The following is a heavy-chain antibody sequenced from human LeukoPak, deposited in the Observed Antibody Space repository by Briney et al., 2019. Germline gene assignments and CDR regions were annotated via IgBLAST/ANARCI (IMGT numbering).Heavy chain of an antibody. CDR1: GVIFNQYW. Sequence: PGGSLRLSCAASGVIFNQYWMSWVRQAPGRGLEWVANIDQDGSEKHYVDSVKGRFTISRDNARNSLYLQMNSLRAEDTAVYYCARTRDGYNGNFDYWGQGTLVTVSS. V-gene: IGHV3-7*01. J-gene: IGHJ4*02. D-gene: IGHD5-24*01. CDR2: IDQDGSEK. CDR3: ARTRDGYNGNFDY.